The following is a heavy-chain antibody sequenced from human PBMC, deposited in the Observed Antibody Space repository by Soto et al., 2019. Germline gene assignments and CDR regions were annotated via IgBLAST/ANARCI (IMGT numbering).Heavy chain of an antibody. CDR3: ARGRGYSYGYGDAFDI. D-gene: IGHD5-18*01. V-gene: IGHV1-69*01. Sequence: QVQLVQSGAEVKKPGSSVKVSCKASGGTFSSYAISWVRQAPGQGLEWMGGIIPIFGTANYAQKFQGRVTITADESTSTAYMELSSLRSDDTAVYYCARGRGYSYGYGDAFDIWGQGTMVTVSS. J-gene: IGHJ3*02. CDR1: GGTFSSYA. CDR2: IIPIFGTA.